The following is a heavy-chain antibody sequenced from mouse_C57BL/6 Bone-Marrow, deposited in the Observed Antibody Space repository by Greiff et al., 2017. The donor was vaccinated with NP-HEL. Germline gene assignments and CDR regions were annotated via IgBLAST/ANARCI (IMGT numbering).Heavy chain of an antibody. J-gene: IGHJ1*03. CDR1: GFTFSDYY. CDR2: ISNGGGST. V-gene: IGHV5-12*01. CDR3: ARPYFDV. Sequence: EVHLVESGGGLVQPGGSLKLSCAASGFTFSDYYMYWVRQTPEKRLEWVAYISNGGGSTYYPDTVKGRFTISRDNAKNTLYLQMSRLKSEDTAMYYCARPYFDVWGTGTTVTVSS.